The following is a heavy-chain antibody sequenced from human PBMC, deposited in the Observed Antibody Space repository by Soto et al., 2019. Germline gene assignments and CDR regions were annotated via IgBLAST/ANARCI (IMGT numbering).Heavy chain of an antibody. Sequence: QVQLQQWGAGLLKPSETLSLTCAVYRGSFSAYRHFWGWIRQPPGQGLEWMGEIDHSGSTDYNPSLKSRVTISIDRSKNQFSRKVNSVAAADTAVYYCARWKLEVATMRDYYFGMDFWGQGTTVTVS. CDR1: RGSFSAYRHF. CDR3: ARWKLEVATMRDYYFGMDF. V-gene: IGHV4-34*01. CDR2: IDHSGST. J-gene: IGHJ6*02. D-gene: IGHD5-12*01.